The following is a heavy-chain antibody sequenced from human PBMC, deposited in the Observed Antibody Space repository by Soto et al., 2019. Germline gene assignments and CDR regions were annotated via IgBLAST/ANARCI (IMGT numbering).Heavy chain of an antibody. Sequence: QVQLQESGPGLVKPSETLSLTCLVSGGSISSDYWSWIRQPPGKGLEWIGYIYYSGTTKYNPSLKSRVAISLDTSKNQFSLKLLSVTTADTAVYFCARGYWFGPWGQGTLVTVSS. CDR2: IYYSGTT. D-gene: IGHD3-10*01. V-gene: IGHV4-59*01. CDR3: ARGYWFGP. CDR1: GGSISSDY. J-gene: IGHJ5*02.